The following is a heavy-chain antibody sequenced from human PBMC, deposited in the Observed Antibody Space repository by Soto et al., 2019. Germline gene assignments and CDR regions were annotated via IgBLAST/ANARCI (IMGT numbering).Heavy chain of an antibody. V-gene: IGHV4-30-2*01. D-gene: IGHD4-4*01. CDR2: IYHGGST. Sequence: QVQLRESGSGLVKPSQTLSLTCSVSGASVTRDGNCWTWIRQPPGKGLEFVASIYHGGSTFYNPSIRSRVTISLARSKNQFSLKLTSVTAADTAGYYCAIEVDGYSKFDDWGQGTLVTVSS. J-gene: IGHJ4*02. CDR3: AIEVDGYSKFDD. CDR1: GASVTRDGNC.